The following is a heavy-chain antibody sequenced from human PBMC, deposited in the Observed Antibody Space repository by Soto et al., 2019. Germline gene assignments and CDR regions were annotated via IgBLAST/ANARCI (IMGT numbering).Heavy chain of an antibody. J-gene: IGHJ4*02. CDR2: INHSGST. CDR1: GGSFSGYY. V-gene: IGHV4-34*01. Sequence: QVQLQQWGAGLLKPSETLSLTCAVYGGSFSGYYWSWIRQPPGQGLEWIGEINHSGSTNYNPSLKSRVTISVDTSKNQFSLKLSSVTAADTAVYYCARGVLGANYDILTGYSNFDYWGQGTLVTVSS. CDR3: ARGVLGANYDILTGYSNFDY. D-gene: IGHD3-9*01.